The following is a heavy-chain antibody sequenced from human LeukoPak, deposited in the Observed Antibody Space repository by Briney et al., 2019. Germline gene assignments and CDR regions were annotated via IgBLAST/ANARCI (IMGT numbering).Heavy chain of an antibody. D-gene: IGHD3-10*01. J-gene: IGHJ6*02. CDR1: GLTFSSYG. Sequence: GRSLRLSCAASGLTFSSYGMHWVRQAPGKGLEWVAVISYDGSNKYYADSVKGRFTISRDNSKNTLYLQMNSLRAEDTAVYYCAKDLLWFGELAGYYYGMDVWGQGTTVTVSS. V-gene: IGHV3-30*18. CDR3: AKDLLWFGELAGYYYGMDV. CDR2: ISYDGSNK.